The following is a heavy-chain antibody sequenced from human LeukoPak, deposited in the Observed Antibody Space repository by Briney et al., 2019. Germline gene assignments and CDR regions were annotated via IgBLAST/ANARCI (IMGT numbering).Heavy chain of an antibody. J-gene: IGHJ3*02. Sequence: SEXXSLXXXXXXXSXGXYYXGWIRQPPXKGLEWIAYIFHSGSTNYNPSLKSRVTISLDTSKNQFSLRMNSVTAADTAVYYCARTYCAAGTCYDTFDIWGQGTLVTVSS. CDR3: ARTYCAAGTCYDTFDI. CDR1: XXSXGXYY. D-gene: IGHD2-15*01. CDR2: IFHSGST. V-gene: IGHV4-59*01.